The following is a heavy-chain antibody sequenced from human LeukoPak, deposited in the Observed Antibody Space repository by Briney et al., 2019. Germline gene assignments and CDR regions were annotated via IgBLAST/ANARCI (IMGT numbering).Heavy chain of an antibody. CDR2: INHSGST. Sequence: PSETLPLTCAVYGGSFSGYYWSWIRQPPGKGLEWIGEINHSGSTNYNPSLKSRVTISVDTSMNQFSLKLSSVTAADTAVYYCARRRGRYFDWLSNAFDIWGQGTMVTVSS. CDR1: GGSFSGYY. V-gene: IGHV4-34*01. CDR3: ARRRGRYFDWLSNAFDI. J-gene: IGHJ3*02. D-gene: IGHD3-9*01.